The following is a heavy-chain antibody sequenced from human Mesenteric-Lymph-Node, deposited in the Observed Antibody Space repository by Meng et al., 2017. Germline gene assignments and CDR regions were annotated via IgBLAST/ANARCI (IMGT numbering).Heavy chain of an antibody. V-gene: IGHV4-59*02. CDR2: IYKSWNS. Sequence: GSLRLSCTVSGASVSSDYWSWIRQPPGKGLEWIGYIYKSWNSHYNPSLKSRVTISIDTSKSQFSLELSSVTAADTAVYYCARGPPAASWGPGTLVTVSS. J-gene: IGHJ5*02. D-gene: IGHD2-15*01. CDR3: ARGPPAAS. CDR1: GASVSSDY.